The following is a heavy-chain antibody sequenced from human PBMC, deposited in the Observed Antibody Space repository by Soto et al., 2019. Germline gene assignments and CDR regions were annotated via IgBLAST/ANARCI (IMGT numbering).Heavy chain of an antibody. Sequence: ASVKLSCKASGDTFTSYYINCVRQATGQGHEWMGWMNPNSGNTGYAQKFQGRGTMTRNTSISTAYMELSSMRSEETAVYYGARGNKNGRFSIFGGGKYNWFVPWGQGTLGPSSS. CDR3: ARGNKNGRFSIFGGGKYNWFVP. D-gene: IGHD3-3*01. CDR2: MNPNSGNT. J-gene: IGHJ5*02. CDR1: GDTFTSYY. V-gene: IGHV1-8*01.